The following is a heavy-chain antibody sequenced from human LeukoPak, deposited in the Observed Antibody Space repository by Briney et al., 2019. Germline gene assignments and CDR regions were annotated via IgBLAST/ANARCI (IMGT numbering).Heavy chain of an antibody. CDR1: GYTFASYS. CDR2: ISVYNGNT. CDR3: ARALYSSSWYFDY. J-gene: IGHJ4*02. D-gene: IGHD6-13*01. Sequence: ASVKVSCKASGYTFASYSITWVRQAPGQGLEWMGWISVYNGNTNYAQKLQGRVTMTTDTSTSTAYMELRSLRSDDTAMYYCARALYSSSWYFDYRGQGTLVTVPS. V-gene: IGHV1-18*01.